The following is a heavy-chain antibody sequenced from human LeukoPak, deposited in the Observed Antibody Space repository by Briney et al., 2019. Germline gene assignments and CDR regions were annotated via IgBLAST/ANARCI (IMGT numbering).Heavy chain of an antibody. V-gene: IGHV4-4*02. CDR2: IDHRGDT. Sequence: SGGSLILSCAASGFTLSSHWMSWVRQAPGKGLEWIAEIDHRGDTNYNPSVKTRVTISVDTSKNQFSLKVRSLSAADTAVYYCARGATISKTGYFDFWGQGTLVTVSS. CDR1: GFTLSSHW. CDR3: ARGATISKTGYFDF. D-gene: IGHD5-24*01. J-gene: IGHJ4*03.